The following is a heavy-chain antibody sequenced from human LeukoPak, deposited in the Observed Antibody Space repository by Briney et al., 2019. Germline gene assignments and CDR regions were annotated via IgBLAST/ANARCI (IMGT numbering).Heavy chain of an antibody. J-gene: IGHJ6*02. CDR3: ARGSGDYYYYGMDV. V-gene: IGHV4-59*01. CDR2: IYYSGST. Sequence: SETLSLTCTVSGGSITSYYWSWIRQPSGRGREWIGYIYYSGSTNYDPSLRSRVTISVDTSKNQFSLKLSSVTAADTAVYYCARGSGDYYYYGMDVWGQGTTVTVSS. D-gene: IGHD1-14*01. CDR1: GGSITSYY.